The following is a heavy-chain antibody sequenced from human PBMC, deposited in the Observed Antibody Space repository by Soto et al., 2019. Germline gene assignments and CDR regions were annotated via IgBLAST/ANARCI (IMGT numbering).Heavy chain of an antibody. V-gene: IGHV3-33*01. CDR1: GFTFSSYG. CDR2: IWYDGSNK. J-gene: IGHJ6*02. D-gene: IGHD3-10*01. CDR3: ARDLGDYGPGKGGLDV. Sequence: VQLVESGGGVVQPGRSLRLSCAASGFTFSSYGLHWVRQAAGKGLDWVAVIWYDGSNKYYAESGKGRFTISRDNSKNTLYLQMNSLRAEDTAVYYCARDLGDYGPGKGGLDVWGQGTTVTVSS.